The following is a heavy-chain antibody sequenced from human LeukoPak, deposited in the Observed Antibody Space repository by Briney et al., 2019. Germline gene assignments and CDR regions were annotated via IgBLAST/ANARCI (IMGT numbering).Heavy chain of an antibody. Sequence: PGGSLRLSCAASGFTFSDYYMSWIRHAPGKGLEWVSYISSSSSYTNYADSVKGRFTISRDNAKNSLYLQMNSLRAEDTAVYYCARVSFGSQGDFDYWGQGTLVTVSS. CDR1: GFTFSDYY. D-gene: IGHD3-10*01. V-gene: IGHV3-11*06. CDR2: ISSSSSYT. CDR3: ARVSFGSQGDFDY. J-gene: IGHJ4*02.